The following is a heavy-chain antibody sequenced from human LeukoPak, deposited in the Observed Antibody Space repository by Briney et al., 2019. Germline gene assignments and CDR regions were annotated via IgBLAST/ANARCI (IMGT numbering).Heavy chain of an antibody. V-gene: IGHV4-34*12. J-gene: IGHJ4*02. CDR3: VRWDYGDYGCY. Sequence: AETLSLTCAVYGASFSGYYWSWIRQPPGKGLEWIGYVLHSGSTNYNPSLKSRVTISIDTSKNHFSLKLSSATAADTAVYYCVRWDYGDYGCYWGQGNLVTVSS. CDR2: VLHSGST. D-gene: IGHD4-17*01. CDR1: GASFSGYY.